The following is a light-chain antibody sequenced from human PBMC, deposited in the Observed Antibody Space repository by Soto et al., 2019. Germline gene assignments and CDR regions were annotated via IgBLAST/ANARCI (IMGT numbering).Light chain of an antibody. CDR1: SNDVGSYDL. J-gene: IGLJ1*01. V-gene: IGLV2-23*01. CDR3: CSYADVTTYV. CDR2: EGN. Sequence: QSVLTQPASVSGSPGQSITISCTGTSNDVGSYDLVSWYQQHPGKAPKLIIFEGNKRPSWVSNRFSGSKSGNTASLTIAGLQPEDEADYYCCSYADVTTYVFGNGTXLTVL.